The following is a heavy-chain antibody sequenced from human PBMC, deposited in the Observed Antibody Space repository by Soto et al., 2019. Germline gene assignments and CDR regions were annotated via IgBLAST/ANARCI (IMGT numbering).Heavy chain of an antibody. CDR2: IYYSVST. J-gene: IGHJ5*02. D-gene: IGHD4-17*01. V-gene: IGHV4-31*03. CDR1: GGSISSDYYY. CDR3: ARAGYGDYVKWFDP. Sequence: QVQLQESGPGLVKPSQTLSLTCTVSGGSISSDYYYWSWIRQHPGKGLEWIGYIYYSVSTYYNPSLKCRVSIAVDTSKNQFALKLSSVTAADTAVYNCARAGYGDYVKWFDPWGQGTLVTVSS.